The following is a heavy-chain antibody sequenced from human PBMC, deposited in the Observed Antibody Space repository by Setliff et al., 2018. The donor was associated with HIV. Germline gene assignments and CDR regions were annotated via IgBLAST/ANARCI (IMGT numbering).Heavy chain of an antibody. D-gene: IGHD5-18*01. CDR2: IYYSGST. Sequence: PSETLSLTCTVSGGSISSHFWSWIRQPPGKGLEWIGSIYYSGSTNYNPSLKSRVTISVDTSKNQFSLKLSSVTAADTAVYYCARMGPMGGYSYVRGTQRXXFDPWGQGTRVTVSS. CDR1: GGSISSHF. J-gene: IGHJ5*02. V-gene: IGHV4-59*11. CDR3: ARMGPMGGYSYVRGTQRXXFDP.